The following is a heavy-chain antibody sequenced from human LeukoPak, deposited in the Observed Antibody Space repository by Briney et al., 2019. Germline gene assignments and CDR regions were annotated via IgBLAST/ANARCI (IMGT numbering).Heavy chain of an antibody. V-gene: IGHV1-18*01. CDR3: AREPRDGYNSAEAFDI. CDR2: ISAHNGDT. Sequence: ASVKVSCKASGYTFTTYGISWVRQAPGQGLEWMGWISAHNGDTKFAEKFQGGVILTTDTPTTTANMELRSLRSDDTAVYYCAREPRDGYNSAEAFDIWGQGTMVTVSS. CDR1: GYTFTTYG. J-gene: IGHJ3*02. D-gene: IGHD5-24*01.